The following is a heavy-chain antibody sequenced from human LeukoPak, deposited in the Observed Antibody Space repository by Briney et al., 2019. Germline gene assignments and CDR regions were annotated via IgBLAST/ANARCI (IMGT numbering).Heavy chain of an antibody. CDR1: GFTFSDYY. CDR2: ISSSGSTI. D-gene: IGHD6-13*01. CDR3: ARGPYSDSWSEFDY. V-gene: IGHV3-11*01. Sequence: KSGGSLRLSCAASGFTFSDYYMSWIRQAPGKGLEWVSYISSSGSTIYYADSVKGRFTISRDNAKNSLYLQMNSLRAEDTAVYYCARGPYSDSWSEFDYWGQGTLVTVSS. J-gene: IGHJ4*02.